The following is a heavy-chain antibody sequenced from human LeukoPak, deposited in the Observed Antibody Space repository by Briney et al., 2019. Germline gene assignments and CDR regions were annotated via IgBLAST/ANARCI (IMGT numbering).Heavy chain of an antibody. V-gene: IGHV4-4*09. CDR2: IYTSGST. CDR3: ARRVGTRDVDAFDI. Sequence: PSETLSLTCTVSGGSISSYYWSWIRQPPGKGLEWIGYIYTSGSTNYNPSLKSRVTISVDTSKNQFSLKLSSVTAADTAVYYCARRVGTRDVDAFDIWGQGTMVTVSS. J-gene: IGHJ3*02. CDR1: GGSISSYY. D-gene: IGHD5-24*01.